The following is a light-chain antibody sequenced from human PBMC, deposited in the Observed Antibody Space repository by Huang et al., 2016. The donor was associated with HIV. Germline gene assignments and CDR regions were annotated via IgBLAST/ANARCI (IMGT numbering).Light chain of an antibody. CDR2: AAS. CDR3: QQSYSTPYT. CDR1: QGISSY. V-gene: IGKV1-39*01. Sequence: DIQMTQSPSSLSASVGDRVTITCRASQGISSYLNWYQQKPGKAPKLLIYAASSLQSGVPSMFSGSGSGTDFTLTISSLQPEDFATYYCQQSYSTPYTFGQGAKLDIK. J-gene: IGKJ2*01.